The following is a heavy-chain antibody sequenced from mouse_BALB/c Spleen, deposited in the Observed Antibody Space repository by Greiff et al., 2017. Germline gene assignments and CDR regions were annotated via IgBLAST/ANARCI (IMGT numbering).Heavy chain of an antibody. V-gene: IGHV10-1*02. CDR2: IRSKSNNYAT. CDR3: VRQEYYGSSYGAY. J-gene: IGHJ3*01. Sequence: DVMLVESGGGLVQPKGSLKLSCAASGFTFNTYAMNWVRQAPGKGLEWVARIRSKSNNYATYYADSVKDRFTISRDDSQSMLYLQMNNLKTEDTAMYYCVRQEYYGSSYGAYWGQGTLVTVSA. D-gene: IGHD1-1*01. CDR1: GFTFNTYA.